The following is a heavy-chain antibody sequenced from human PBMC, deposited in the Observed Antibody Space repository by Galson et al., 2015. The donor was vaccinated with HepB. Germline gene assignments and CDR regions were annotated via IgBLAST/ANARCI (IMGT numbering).Heavy chain of an antibody. CDR3: ARSTGVDYYDSSGYYYYFDY. D-gene: IGHD3-22*01. CDR2: IYHSGST. Sequence: ETLSLTCTVSGYSISSGYYWGWIRQPPGKGLEWIGSIYHSGSTYYNPSLKSRVTISVDTSKSQFSLKLSSVTAADTAVYYCARSTGVDYYDSSGYYYYFDYWGQGTLVTVSS. CDR1: GYSISSGYY. V-gene: IGHV4-38-2*02. J-gene: IGHJ4*02.